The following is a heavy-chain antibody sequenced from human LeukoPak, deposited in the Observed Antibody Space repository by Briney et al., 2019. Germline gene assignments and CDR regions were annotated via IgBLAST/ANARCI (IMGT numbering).Heavy chain of an antibody. J-gene: IGHJ3*02. D-gene: IGHD2-21*01. CDR2: IYTSGST. CDR1: GGSIRSYY. V-gene: IGHV4-4*07. CDR3: ATGAYCGGDCFDAFDI. Sequence: SETLSLTCTVPGGSIRSYYWNWIRQPAGKGLEWIGRIYTSGSTDYNPSLKSRVTMSVDSSKNQFSLKLSSVTAADTAAYYCATGAYCGGDCFDAFDIWGQGTMVTISS.